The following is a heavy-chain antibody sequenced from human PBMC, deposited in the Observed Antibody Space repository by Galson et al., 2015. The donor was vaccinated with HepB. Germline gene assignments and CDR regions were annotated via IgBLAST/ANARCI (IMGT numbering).Heavy chain of an antibody. D-gene: IGHD3-10*01. CDR1: GGTFSSYA. CDR3: ARDRALWFGELLKDIGYFDY. V-gene: IGHV1-69*04. CDR2: IIPILGIA. J-gene: IGHJ4*02. Sequence: SVKVSCKASGGTFSSYAISWVRQAPGQGLEWMGRIIPILGIANYAQKFQGRVTITADKSTSTAYMELSSLRSEDTAVYYCARDRALWFGELLKDIGYFDYWGQRTLVTVSS.